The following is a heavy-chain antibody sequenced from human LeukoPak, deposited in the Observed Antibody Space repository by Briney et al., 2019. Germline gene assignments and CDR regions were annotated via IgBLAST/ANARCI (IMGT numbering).Heavy chain of an antibody. CDR1: GYTFTDYG. CDR3: ARVLGRQIAVAGDDY. Sequence: ALVKVSCKASGYTFTDYGIHWVRQAPGQGLEWMGWISAYNGNTNYVQKLHGRVAMTTDTSTSTAYMELRSLRSDDTAVYYCARVLGRQIAVAGDDYWGQGTLVTVSS. D-gene: IGHD6-19*01. CDR2: ISAYNGNT. V-gene: IGHV1-18*01. J-gene: IGHJ4*02.